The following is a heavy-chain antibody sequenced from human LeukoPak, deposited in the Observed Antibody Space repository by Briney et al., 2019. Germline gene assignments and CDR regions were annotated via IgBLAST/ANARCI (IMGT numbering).Heavy chain of an antibody. CDR1: GGSISSYY. CDR2: IYDSGST. D-gene: IGHD3-22*01. J-gene: IGHJ4*02. V-gene: IGHV4-59*01. CDR3: ARQSISGSSLSYFDY. Sequence: SETLSLTCTVSGGSISSYYWSWIRQPPGKGLEWIGNIYDSGSTNYNPSLKSRLTISVDTSKNQCSLKLSSVTAAGTAVYYCARQSISGSSLSYFDYWGQGTLSNFSS.